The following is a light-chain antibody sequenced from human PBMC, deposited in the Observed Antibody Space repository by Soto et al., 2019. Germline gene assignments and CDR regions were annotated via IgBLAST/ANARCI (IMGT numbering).Light chain of an antibody. J-gene: IGLJ1*01. CDR3: TSYTSENTYV. CDR2: DVT. CDR1: SSDVGRYNY. Sequence: QSALTQPASVSGSPGQSITISCTGTSSDVGRYNYVSWYQLHPGRAPQLIIYDVTDRPSGVSDRFSGSKSGDTASLTISGLQAEDEADYFCTSYTSENTYVFGTGTKFTVL. V-gene: IGLV2-14*01.